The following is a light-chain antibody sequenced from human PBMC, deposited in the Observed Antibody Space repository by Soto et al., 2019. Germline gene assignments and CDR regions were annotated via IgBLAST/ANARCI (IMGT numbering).Light chain of an antibody. CDR2: EVS. J-gene: IGLJ2*01. V-gene: IGLV2-14*01. Sequence: QSALTQPASVSGSPGQSITISCTGTSNDVGTYNYVSWYQQHPGKAPKLMIYEVSHRPSGVSNRFSGSKSGNTTSLTISGLQAGDDSAYYCSSYSSSTTLVVLGGGTKLTVL. CDR3: SSYSSSTTLVV. CDR1: SNDVGTYNY.